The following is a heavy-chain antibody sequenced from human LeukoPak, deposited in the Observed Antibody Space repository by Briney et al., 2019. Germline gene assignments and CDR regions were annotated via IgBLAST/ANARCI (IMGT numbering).Heavy chain of an antibody. CDR1: GGSISSYY. Sequence: PSETLSLTCTVSGGSISSYYWSWIRQPPGKGLEWIGYIYYSGSTNYNPSLKSRVTISVDTSKNQFSLRLSSVTAADTAVYYCARAPFGVVNYAFDIWGQGTMVTVSS. CDR2: IYYSGST. CDR3: ARAPFGVVNYAFDI. V-gene: IGHV4-59*12. J-gene: IGHJ3*02. D-gene: IGHD3-3*01.